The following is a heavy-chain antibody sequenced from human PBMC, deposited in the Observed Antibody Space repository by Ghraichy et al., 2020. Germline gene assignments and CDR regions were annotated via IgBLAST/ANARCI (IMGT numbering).Heavy chain of an antibody. CDR2: INHSGST. CDR3: ARPPYCGGDCYSGAFEI. Sequence: GSLRLSCAVYGGSFSGYYWTWVRQPPGKGLEWIGEINHSGSTNYNSSLKSRVTISVDTSKNQFSLKLSSVTAADTAVYYCARPPYCGGDCYSGAFEIWGQGTMVTVSS. D-gene: IGHD2-21*02. J-gene: IGHJ3*02. CDR1: GGSFSGYY. V-gene: IGHV4-34*01.